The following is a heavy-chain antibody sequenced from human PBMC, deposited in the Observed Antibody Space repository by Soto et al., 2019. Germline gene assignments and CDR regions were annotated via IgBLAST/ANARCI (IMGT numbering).Heavy chain of an antibody. CDR1: GGSISSGDYY. CDR3: ARVGSSSGEFDY. D-gene: IGHD6-6*01. CDR2: IYYSGST. Sequence: SETLSLTXTVSGGSISSGDYYWSWIRQPPGKGLEWIGYIYYSGSTYYNPSLKSRVTISVDTSKNQFSLKLSSVTAADKAVYYCARVGSSSGEFDYWGQGTLVTVSS. J-gene: IGHJ4*02. V-gene: IGHV4-30-4*01.